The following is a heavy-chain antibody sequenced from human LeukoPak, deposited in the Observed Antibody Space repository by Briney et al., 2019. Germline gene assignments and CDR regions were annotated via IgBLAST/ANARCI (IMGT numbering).Heavy chain of an antibody. D-gene: IGHD1/OR15-1a*01. J-gene: IGHJ4*02. V-gene: IGHV3-48*02. CDR1: GFTFSSYS. CDR3: ARVWQQGFDY. CDR2: ISSGSSTI. Sequence: GGSLRLSCAASGFTFSSYSMSWVRQAPGKGLEWVSYISSGSSTIYYADSVKGRFTISRDNAKNSLFLQMNSLRDEDTAVYYCARVWQQGFDYWGQGTLVTVPS.